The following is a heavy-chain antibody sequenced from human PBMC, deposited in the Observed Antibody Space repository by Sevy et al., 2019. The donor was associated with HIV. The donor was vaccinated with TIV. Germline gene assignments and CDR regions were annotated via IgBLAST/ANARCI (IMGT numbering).Heavy chain of an antibody. V-gene: IGHV3-30*02. Sequence: GGSLRLSCAASGFTFSNHGMHWVRQAPGKGLEWVAFIRYDGSNEYYGDSVKGRFTISRDNSEDTLYLQMNSLRPEDTAVYFCAKDRKVLLVVYAIPFDVFDIWGHGTMVTVSS. J-gene: IGHJ3*02. CDR1: GFTFSNHG. CDR2: IRYDGSNE. CDR3: AKDRKVLLVVYAIPFDVFDI. D-gene: IGHD2-8*02.